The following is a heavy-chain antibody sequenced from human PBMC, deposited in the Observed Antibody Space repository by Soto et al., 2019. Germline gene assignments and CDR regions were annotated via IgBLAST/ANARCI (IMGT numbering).Heavy chain of an antibody. J-gene: IGHJ4*02. CDR2: IYYSGST. D-gene: IGHD2-15*01. CDR3: ARLNVVVVAATHFDY. CDR1: GGSISSSSYY. Sequence: QLQLQESGPGLVKPSETLSLTCTVSGGSISSSSYYWGWIRQPPGKGLEWIGSIYYSGSTYYNPSLKSRVTISVDTSKNQFSLKLSSVTAADTAVYYCARLNVVVVAATHFDYWGQGTLVTVSS. V-gene: IGHV4-39*01.